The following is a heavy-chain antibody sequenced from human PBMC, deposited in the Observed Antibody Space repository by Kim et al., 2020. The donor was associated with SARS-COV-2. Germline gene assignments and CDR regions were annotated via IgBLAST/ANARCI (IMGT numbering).Heavy chain of an antibody. CDR2: IYYSGST. CDR3: AREGRLAARPTYYYYYGMDV. V-gene: IGHV4-39*02. J-gene: IGHJ6*02. CDR1: GGSINSSSYY. Sequence: SETLSLTCTVSGGSINSSSYYWGWIRQPPGKGLEWIGSIYYSGSTYYNPSLKSRVTISVDTSKNQFSLKLSSVTAADTAVYYCAREGRLAARPTYYYYYGMDVWGQGTTVTVSS. D-gene: IGHD6-6*01.